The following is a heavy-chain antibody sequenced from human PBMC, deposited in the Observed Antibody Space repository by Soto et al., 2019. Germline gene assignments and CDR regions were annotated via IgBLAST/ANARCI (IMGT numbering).Heavy chain of an antibody. V-gene: IGHV1-2*02. CDR1: GYTFTGYY. CDR3: AREDYCSSTSCYNHLSYGMDV. J-gene: IGHJ6*02. D-gene: IGHD2-2*02. CDR2: INPNSGGT. Sequence: QVQLVQSGAEVKKPGASVKVSCKASGYTFTGYYMHWVRQAPGQGLEWMGWINPNSGGTNYAQKFQGRVTMTRDTSISTAYMELSRLRSDDTAVYYCAREDYCSSTSCYNHLSYGMDVWGQGTTVTVSS.